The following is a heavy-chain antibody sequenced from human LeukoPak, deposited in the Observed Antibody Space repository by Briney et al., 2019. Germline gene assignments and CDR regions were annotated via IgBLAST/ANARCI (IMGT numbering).Heavy chain of an antibody. J-gene: IGHJ4*02. CDR3: AKDRATRRWGTQEFDY. V-gene: IGHV3-23*01. CDR1: GFTFSSYA. CDR2: ISDSGGST. D-gene: IGHD3-16*01. Sequence: GGSLRLSCAASGFTFSSYAMNWVRQAPGKGLECASTISDSGGSTLYADSVKGRFTISRDNSKNTLYLQMNSLRADDTAVYYCAKDRATRRWGTQEFDYWGQGTLVIVSS.